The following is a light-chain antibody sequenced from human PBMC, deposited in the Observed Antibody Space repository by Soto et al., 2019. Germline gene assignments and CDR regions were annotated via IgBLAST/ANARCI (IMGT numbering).Light chain of an antibody. J-gene: IGLJ2*01. CDR3: CSYAGRSTLV. CDR1: SSDVGSYNL. CDR2: EGS. Sequence: QSALTQPASVSGSPGQSITISCTGTSSDVGSYNLVSWYQQHPGKAPKLMIYEGSKRPSGVSNRFSGSKSGNTASLKISWLQSEAEADYYCCSYAGRSTLVFGGGTKLTVL. V-gene: IGLV2-23*01.